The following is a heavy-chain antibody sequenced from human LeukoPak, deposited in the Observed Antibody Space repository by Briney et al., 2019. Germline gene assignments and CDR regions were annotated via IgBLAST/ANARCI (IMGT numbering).Heavy chain of an antibody. CDR3: ASPLGYCSSTNCYGDY. CDR1: GGSISSTTSY. D-gene: IGHD2-2*01. J-gene: IGHJ4*02. Sequence: PSETLSLTCAVSGGSISSTTSYWGWIRQPPGKGLEWIGRIYYSGATYYDPSLESRVTILVDTSKNQFSLKLSSVTATDTAVYYCASPLGYCSSTNCYGDYWGQGTLVTVSS. CDR2: IYYSGAT. V-gene: IGHV4-39*01.